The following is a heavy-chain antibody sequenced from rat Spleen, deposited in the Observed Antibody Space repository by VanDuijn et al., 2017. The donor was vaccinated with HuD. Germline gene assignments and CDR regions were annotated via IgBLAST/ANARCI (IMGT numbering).Heavy chain of an antibody. CDR1: GFTFSDYY. CDR3: ARPSYGYPFAY. CDR2: ITYEGSST. V-gene: IGHV5-7*01. J-gene: IGHJ3*01. D-gene: IGHD1-7*01. Sequence: EVQLVESGGGLVQPGRSLKLSCAASGFTFSDYYMAWVRQAPKKGLEWVASITYEGSSTYYRDSVKGRFTISRDNAKTTLYLQMDSLRSEDTATYYCARPSYGYPFAYWGQGTLVTVSS.